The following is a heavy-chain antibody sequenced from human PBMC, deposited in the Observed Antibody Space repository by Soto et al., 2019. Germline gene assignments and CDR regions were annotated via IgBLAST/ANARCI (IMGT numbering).Heavy chain of an antibody. CDR1: GFTFSTYA. CDR3: AKGWSDYFDS. V-gene: IGHV3-23*01. CDR2: VTGSGSTT. Sequence: PGGSLRLSCAASGFTFSTYAMNWVRQAPGKGLEWVSSVTGSGSTTYYADSVKGRFTISRDNSKNTLYLQMNSLRAEDTALYYGAKGWSDYFDSWGHGTLVTVSS. J-gene: IGHJ4*01.